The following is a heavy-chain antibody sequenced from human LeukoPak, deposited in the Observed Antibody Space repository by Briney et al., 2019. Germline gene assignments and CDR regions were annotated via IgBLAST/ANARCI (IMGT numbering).Heavy chain of an antibody. J-gene: IGHJ4*02. D-gene: IGHD3-9*01. CDR3: AKDRSPYYDILTGYSFDY. CDR1: GFTFSSYA. Sequence: GGSLRLSCAASGFTFSSYAMSWVRQAPGKGLEWVSAISGSGGSTYYADSVKGRFTISRDNSKNTLYLQMNSLRAEDTAVYYCAKDRSPYYDILTGYSFDYWGQGTLVTVSS. V-gene: IGHV3-23*01. CDR2: ISGSGGST.